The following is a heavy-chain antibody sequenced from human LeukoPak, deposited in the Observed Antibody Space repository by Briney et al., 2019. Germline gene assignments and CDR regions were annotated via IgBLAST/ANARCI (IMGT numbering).Heavy chain of an antibody. J-gene: IGHJ6*02. CDR3: ARHRVDSSSPRGMDV. CDR1: GYNFITYW. Sequence: GESLKISCKGSGYNFITYWIGWVRQMPGKGLDWMGIIYPSNSNTRYSPSFQGQVTFSADKSISTAYLQWSSLKASDTAMYYCARHRVDSSSPRGMDVWGQGTTVTVSS. V-gene: IGHV5-51*01. CDR2: IYPSNSNT. D-gene: IGHD6-13*01.